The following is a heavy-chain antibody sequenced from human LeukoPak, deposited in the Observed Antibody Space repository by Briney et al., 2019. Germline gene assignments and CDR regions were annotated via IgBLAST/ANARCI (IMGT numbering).Heavy chain of an antibody. D-gene: IGHD6-6*01. V-gene: IGHV3-49*03. J-gene: IGHJ4*02. CDR2: IRSKAYGGTT. CDR3: TRDSSSSHY. Sequence: GGSLRLSCTAAGFTFGAYAMSWFRQAPGKGLEWVGFIRSKAYGGTTEYAASVKGRFTISRDDSKSIAYLQMNSLKTEYTAVYYCTRDSSSSHYWGQGTLVTVSS. CDR1: GFTFGAYA.